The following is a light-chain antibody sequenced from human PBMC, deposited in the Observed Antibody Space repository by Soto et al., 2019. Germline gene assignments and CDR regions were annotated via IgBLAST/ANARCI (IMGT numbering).Light chain of an antibody. CDR3: AAWDDSLNGQV. CDR1: SSNIGSNT. V-gene: IGLV1-44*01. CDR2: SNN. J-gene: IGLJ1*01. Sequence: QSVLTQPPSASGPPGQRVTISCSGGSSNIGSNTVDWYQQLPGTAPKVLIYSNNQRPSGVPDRFSGSKSGTSASLAISGLQSEDEADYYCAAWDDSLNGQVFGTGTKDTDL.